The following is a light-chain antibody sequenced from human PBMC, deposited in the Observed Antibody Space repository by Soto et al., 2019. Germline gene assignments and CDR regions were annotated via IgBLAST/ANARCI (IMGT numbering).Light chain of an antibody. CDR3: AAWDDSLSGLWV. J-gene: IGLJ3*02. CDR2: RNN. CDR1: SSNIGSNY. V-gene: IGLV1-47*01. Sequence: QSVLTQPPPASGTPGQRVTISCSGSSSNIGSNYVYWYQQLPGTAPKLLIYRNNQRPSGVPDRFSGSKSGTSASLAISGLLSEDEADYYCAAWDDSLSGLWVFGGGTKLTVL.